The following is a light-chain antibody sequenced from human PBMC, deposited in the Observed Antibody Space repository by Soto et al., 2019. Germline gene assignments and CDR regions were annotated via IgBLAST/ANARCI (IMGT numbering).Light chain of an antibody. CDR1: PSVSSY. CDR2: DAS. J-gene: IGKJ1*01. CDR3: QQRSNWPWT. Sequence: EIVLTQSPATLSLSPGDRATLSCRASPSVSSYLAWYQQKPGQAPRLLIYDASNRATGIPARFSGSGSGTDFTLTISSLEPEEFAVYYCQQRSNWPWTFGQGTKVEIK. V-gene: IGKV3-11*01.